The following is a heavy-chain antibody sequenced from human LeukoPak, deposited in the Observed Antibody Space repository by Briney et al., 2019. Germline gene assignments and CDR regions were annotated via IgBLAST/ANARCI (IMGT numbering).Heavy chain of an antibody. J-gene: IGHJ4*02. V-gene: IGHV3-30*04. D-gene: IGHD3-10*01. Sequence: SCKASGYTFTSYAMHWVRQAPGKGLEWVAVISYDGSNKYYADSVKGRFTVSRDNSKNTLYLQMNSLRAEDTAVYYCARDHGSGSYFDYWGQGTLVTVSS. CDR3: ARDHGSGSYFDY. CDR2: ISYDGSNK. CDR1: GYTFTSYA.